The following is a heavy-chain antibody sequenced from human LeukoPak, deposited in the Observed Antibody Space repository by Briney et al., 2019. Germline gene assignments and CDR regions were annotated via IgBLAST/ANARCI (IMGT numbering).Heavy chain of an antibody. J-gene: IGHJ2*01. Sequence: GGSLRLSCAASGFTFSSYWMSWVRQAPGKGLEWVANIKQDGSEKYYVDSVKGRFTISRDNAKNSLYLQMNSLRAEDTALYYCAKDIRTTVTMAPLPLDLWGRGTLVTVSS. CDR3: AKDIRTTVTMAPLPLDL. D-gene: IGHD4-17*01. CDR2: IKQDGSEK. CDR1: GFTFSSYW. V-gene: IGHV3-7*03.